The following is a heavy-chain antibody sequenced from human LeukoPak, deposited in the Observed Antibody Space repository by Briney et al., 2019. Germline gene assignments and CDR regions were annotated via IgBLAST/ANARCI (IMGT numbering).Heavy chain of an antibody. CDR1: GFTFSIYA. V-gene: IGHV3-30-3*01. J-gene: IGHJ5*02. Sequence: PGRSLRLSCAASGFTFSIYAMHWVRHAPGKGLGWVACISYDGSNKYYADSVKGRFTISRDNSKNTLYLQMNSLRAEDTAVYYCAKGFSPGGQGTLVTVSS. CDR2: ISYDGSNK. CDR3: AKGFSP. D-gene: IGHD3-3*01.